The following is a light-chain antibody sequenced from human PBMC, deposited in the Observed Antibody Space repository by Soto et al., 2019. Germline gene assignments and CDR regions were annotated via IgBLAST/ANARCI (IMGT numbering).Light chain of an antibody. Sequence: DIQMTQSPSSLSASVGERVTITCRASQSLSSYLNWYQQKPGKAPRLLIYAASSLQGGVPSRFSGSVSGTDFTLTIGSLQTEDFATYYFQQSSSIPLTFGGGTNVEIK. V-gene: IGKV1-39*01. J-gene: IGKJ4*01. CDR3: QQSSSIPLT. CDR2: AAS. CDR1: QSLSSY.